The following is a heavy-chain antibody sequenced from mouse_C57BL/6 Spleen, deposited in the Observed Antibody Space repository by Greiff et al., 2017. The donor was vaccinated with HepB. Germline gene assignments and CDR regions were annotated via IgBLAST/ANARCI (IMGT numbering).Heavy chain of an antibody. J-gene: IGHJ2*01. D-gene: IGHD1-1*01. CDR2: INYDGSST. V-gene: IGHV5-16*01. Sequence: EVKLMESEGGLVQPGSSMKLSCTASGFTFSDYYMAWVRQVPEKGLEWVANINYDGSSTYYLDSLKSRFIISRDNAKNILYLQMSSLKSEDTATYYCARTSYYGSSFDYWGQGTTLTVSS. CDR3: ARTSYYGSSFDY. CDR1: GFTFSDYY.